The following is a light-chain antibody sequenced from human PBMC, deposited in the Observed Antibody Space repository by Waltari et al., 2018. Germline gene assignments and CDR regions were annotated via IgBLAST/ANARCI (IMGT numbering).Light chain of an antibody. CDR3: QQRSNWPPRYT. J-gene: IGKJ2*01. CDR2: DAS. V-gene: IGKV3-11*01. CDR1: QSASSSY. Sequence: IVLTQSPATLSLSPGSTAPLSYRASQSASSSYFTWYQQKPGQAPRLIIYDASNRATGIPARFSGSGCGTDLTLTISSLEPEDFAVYYCQQRSNWPPRYTFGQGTKLEIK.